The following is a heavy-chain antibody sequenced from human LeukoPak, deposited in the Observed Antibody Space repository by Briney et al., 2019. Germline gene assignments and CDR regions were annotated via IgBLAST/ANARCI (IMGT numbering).Heavy chain of an antibody. D-gene: IGHD4-17*01. CDR2: IFNNGCT. CDR1: GVSISTYY. J-gene: IGHJ5*02. CDR3: ARDQGYGDSAGDLGFDP. Sequence: SETLSLTCTVSGVSISTYYWSWIRQPAGKGLEWIGRIFNNGCTNYNPSLKSRVTMSEDTSKNQFSLRLTSVTAADTAIYYCARDQGYGDSAGDLGFDPWGQGTLVTVSS. V-gene: IGHV4-4*07.